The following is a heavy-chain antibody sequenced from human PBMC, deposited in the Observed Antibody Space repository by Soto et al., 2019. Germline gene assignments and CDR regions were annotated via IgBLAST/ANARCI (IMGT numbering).Heavy chain of an antibody. V-gene: IGHV3-33*01. CDR1: GFTFSSYG. CDR2: IWYDGSNK. D-gene: IGHD4-17*01. Sequence: QVQLVESGGGVVQPGRSLRLSCAASGFTFSSYGMHWVRQAPGKGLEWVAVIWYDGSNKYYADSVKGRFTISRDNSKNTLYLQMTSLRAEDTAVYYCARVPTVTTVFFDYWGQGTLVTVSS. J-gene: IGHJ4*02. CDR3: ARVPTVTTVFFDY.